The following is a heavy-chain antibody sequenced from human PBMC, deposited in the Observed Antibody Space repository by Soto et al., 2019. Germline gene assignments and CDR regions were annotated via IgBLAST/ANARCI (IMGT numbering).Heavy chain of an antibody. CDR2: IIPVFQTA. D-gene: IGHD3-22*01. Sequence: QEQLVQSGAEVKKPGSSVKVSCKASGGLFSSYPIGWVRQVPGQGLEWMGGIIPVFQTAYYTQRFQGRVTITADESTNTAYMELSSLRSEDTAIYYCARGGSGYTWFNEFWGQGNLVTVSS. J-gene: IGHJ4*02. CDR3: ARGGSGYTWFNEF. CDR1: GGLFSSYP. V-gene: IGHV1-69*01.